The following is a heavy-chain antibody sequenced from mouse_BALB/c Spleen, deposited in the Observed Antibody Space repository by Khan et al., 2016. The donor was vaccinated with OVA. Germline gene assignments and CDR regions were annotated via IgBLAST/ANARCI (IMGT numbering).Heavy chain of an antibody. D-gene: IGHD2-13*01. V-gene: IGHV2-3*01. Sequence: VQLQESGPGLVAPSQSLSITCTVSGFSLTSYGVSWIRQPPGKGLEWLGVIWGDGNTNYHSTLKSRLSISKDNSKSQVFLKLNSLQTDDTATYYCAKCGDLSLYAMDYWGQGTSVTVSS. J-gene: IGHJ4*01. CDR3: AKCGDLSLYAMDY. CDR1: GFSLTSYG. CDR2: IWGDGNT.